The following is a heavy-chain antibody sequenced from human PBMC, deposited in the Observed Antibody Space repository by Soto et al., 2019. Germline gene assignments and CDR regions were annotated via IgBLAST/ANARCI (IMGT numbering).Heavy chain of an antibody. CDR1: GYTFTSYG. V-gene: IGHV1-18*01. CDR3: ARDFPIEGVVTTPRSAYMDV. J-gene: IGHJ6*03. Sequence: QVQLLQSGAEVKKPGASVKVSCKASGYTFTSYGISWVRQAPGQGLEWMGWISAYNGNTNYAQKLQGRVTMTTDTSTSTAYMELRSLRSHDTAVYYCARDFPIEGVVTTPRSAYMDVWGKGTTVTVSS. D-gene: IGHD3-3*01. CDR2: ISAYNGNT.